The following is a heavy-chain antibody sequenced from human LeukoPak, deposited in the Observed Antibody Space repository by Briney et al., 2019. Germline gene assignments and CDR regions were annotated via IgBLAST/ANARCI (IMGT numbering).Heavy chain of an antibody. CDR2: ISNSGGTI. V-gene: IGHV3-11*01. CDR1: RFTFSDYY. Sequence: GGSLRLSCAASRFTFSDYYMSWIRQAPGKGLEWVSYISNSGGTIYYADSVKGRFTISRDNSKNSLYLQMNSLRTEDTALYYCAKGLAAGTPYWGQGTLVTVSS. CDR3: AKGLAAGTPY. D-gene: IGHD6-13*01. J-gene: IGHJ4*02.